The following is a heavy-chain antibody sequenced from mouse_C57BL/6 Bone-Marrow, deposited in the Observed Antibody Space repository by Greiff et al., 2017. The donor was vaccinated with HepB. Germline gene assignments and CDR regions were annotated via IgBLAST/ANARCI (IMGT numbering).Heavy chain of an antibody. CDR3: ARQDAYYGYFYWYFGV. CDR2: ISSGGSYT. D-gene: IGHD2-9*01. Sequence: EVQRVESGGDLVKPGGSLKLSCAASGFTFSSYGMSWVRQTPDKRLEWVATISSGGSYTYYPDSVKGRFTISRDNAKNTLYLQMSSLKSEDTAMYCFARQDAYYGYFYWYFGVWGTGTTIIVAS. V-gene: IGHV5-6*01. J-gene: IGHJ1*03. CDR1: GFTFSSYG.